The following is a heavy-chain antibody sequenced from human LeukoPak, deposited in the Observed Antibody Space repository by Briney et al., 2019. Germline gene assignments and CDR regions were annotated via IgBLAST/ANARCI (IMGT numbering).Heavy chain of an antibody. Sequence: PGGSLRLSCAASGFTFSSYAMSWVRQAPGKGLESVSAISGSGGSTYYADSVKGRFTISRDNSKNTLYLQMNSLRAEDTAVYYCAKDRVGYFKVXWFDPWGQGTLVTVSS. CDR1: GFTFSSYA. D-gene: IGHD2-15*01. CDR2: ISGSGGST. J-gene: IGHJ5*02. CDR3: AKDRVGYFKVXWFDP. V-gene: IGHV3-23*01.